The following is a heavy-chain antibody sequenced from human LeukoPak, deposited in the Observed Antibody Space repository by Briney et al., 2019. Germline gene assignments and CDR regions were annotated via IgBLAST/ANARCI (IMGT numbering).Heavy chain of an antibody. CDR1: GGSISSSSYY. Sequence: SETLSLTCTVSGGSISSSSYYWGWIRQPPGKGLEWIGSIYYSGSTYYNPSLKSRVTISVDTCKNQFSLKLSSVTAADTAVYYCASEGYYDSSGYYYYYGMDVWGQGTTVTVSS. V-gene: IGHV4-39*01. J-gene: IGHJ6*02. CDR2: IYYSGST. D-gene: IGHD3-22*01. CDR3: ASEGYYDSSGYYYYYGMDV.